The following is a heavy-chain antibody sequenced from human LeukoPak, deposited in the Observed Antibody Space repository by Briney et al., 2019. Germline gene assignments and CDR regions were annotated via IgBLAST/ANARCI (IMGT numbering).Heavy chain of an antibody. CDR3: TTYGEFDY. Sequence: PGGSLKLSCAASGFTFSGSAMHWVRQASGKGLEWVGRIRSKANSYATAYAASVKGRFTISRDDSKNTAYLQMNSLKTEDTAVYYCTTYGEFDYWGQGTLVTVSS. CDR2: IRSKANSYAT. V-gene: IGHV3-73*01. D-gene: IGHD4-17*01. CDR1: GFTFSGSA. J-gene: IGHJ4*02.